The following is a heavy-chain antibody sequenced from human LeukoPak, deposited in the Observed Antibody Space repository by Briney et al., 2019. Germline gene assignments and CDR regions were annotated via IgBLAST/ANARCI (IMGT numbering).Heavy chain of an antibody. CDR3: ARDGGYCSSTSCGWFDP. D-gene: IGHD2-2*01. V-gene: IGHV4-4*07. CDR1: GGSISSYY. CDR2: IYTSGST. Sequence: SETLSLTCTVSGGSISSYYWSWIRQPAGKGLEWIGRIYTSGSTNYNPSLKSRVTMSVDTSKNQFSLKLSSVTAADTAVYYCARDGGYCSSTSCGWFDPWGQGTLVTVSS. J-gene: IGHJ5*02.